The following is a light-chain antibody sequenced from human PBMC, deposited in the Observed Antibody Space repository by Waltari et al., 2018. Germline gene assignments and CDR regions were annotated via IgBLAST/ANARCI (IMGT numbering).Light chain of an antibody. CDR2: WAS. Sequence: DIVMTQSPDSLAVSLGERATINCKSSQSVLYSSNNKNYLAWYQQKPGQPPKLLISWASTRESWVPDRFSGSGSGTDFTLTISSLQAEDVAVYYCQQYYSTPYTFGQGTKLEIK. CDR3: QQYYSTPYT. CDR1: QSVLYSSNNKNY. J-gene: IGKJ2*01. V-gene: IGKV4-1*01.